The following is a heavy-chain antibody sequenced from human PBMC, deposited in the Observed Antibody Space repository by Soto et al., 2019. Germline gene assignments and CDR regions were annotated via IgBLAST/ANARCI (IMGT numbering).Heavy chain of an antibody. J-gene: IGHJ4*02. CDR2: IYYSGST. CDR1: GGSISSYY. CDR3: ARRYGSCFDY. D-gene: IGHD2-15*01. Sequence: QVQLQESGPGLVKPSETLSLTCTVSGGSISSYYWSWIRQPPGKGLEWIGYIYYSGSTNYNLSLKSRVTLSVDPSQNQFSLMLSSVTAADTAMYYCARRYGSCFDYWGQGTLVTVSS. V-gene: IGHV4-59*08.